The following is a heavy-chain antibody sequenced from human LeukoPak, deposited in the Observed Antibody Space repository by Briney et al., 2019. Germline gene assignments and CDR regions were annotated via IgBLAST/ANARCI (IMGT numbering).Heavy chain of an antibody. Sequence: SETLSLTCTVSGGSISSSSYYWGWIRQPPGKGLEWIGSIYYSGSTYYNPSLKSRVTISVDTSKNQFSLKLSSVTAADTAVYYCAREGCCSGGSCYVYYYYYYMDVWGKGTTVTVSS. D-gene: IGHD2-15*01. CDR3: AREGCCSGGSCYVYYYYYYMDV. V-gene: IGHV4-39*02. J-gene: IGHJ6*03. CDR1: GGSISSSSYY. CDR2: IYYSGST.